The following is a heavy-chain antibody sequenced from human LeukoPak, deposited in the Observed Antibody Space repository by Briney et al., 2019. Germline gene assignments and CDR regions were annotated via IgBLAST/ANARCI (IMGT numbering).Heavy chain of an antibody. CDR2: INTDGSST. CDR1: GFTFSRYW. J-gene: IGHJ4*02. Sequence: PGGSLRLTCAGSGFTFSRYWMHWVRQAPGKGLVWVSRINTDGSSTNYADSVKGRFTISRDNAKNTLYLQMNSLRAEDTAVYYCARVGYYYDISGYTFDYWGQGTLVTVSS. CDR3: ARVGYYYDISGYTFDY. D-gene: IGHD3-22*01. V-gene: IGHV3-74*01.